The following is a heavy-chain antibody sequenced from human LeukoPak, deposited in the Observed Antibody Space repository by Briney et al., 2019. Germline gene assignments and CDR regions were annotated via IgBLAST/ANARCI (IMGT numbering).Heavy chain of an antibody. V-gene: IGHV3-66*01. CDR2: IYSGGST. J-gene: IGHJ4*02. D-gene: IGHD3-22*01. CDR1: GFTFSSYG. CDR3: ARDRYYDSSGYYPFDY. Sequence: GGSLRLSCAASGFTFSSYGMHWVRQAPGKGLEWVSVIYSGGSTYYADSVKGRFTISRDNSKNTLYLQMNSLRAEDTAVYYCARDRYYDSSGYYPFDYWGQGTLVTVSS.